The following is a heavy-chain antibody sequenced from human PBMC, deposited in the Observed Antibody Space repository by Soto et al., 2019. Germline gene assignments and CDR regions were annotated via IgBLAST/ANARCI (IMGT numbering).Heavy chain of an antibody. CDR3: AKDSDGEYGFLLDY. J-gene: IGHJ4*02. CDR1: GFTFSSCG. CDR2: ISYDGTNK. V-gene: IGHV3-30*18. Sequence: QVQLVESGGGVVQPGRSLRLSCAASGFTFSSCGMHWVRQAPGKGLEWVAVISYDGTNKYYADSVKGRFTISRDNSKNTLSLQMSSLRAEDTAVYYCAKDSDGEYGFLLDYWGQGTLVTVSS. D-gene: IGHD4-17*01.